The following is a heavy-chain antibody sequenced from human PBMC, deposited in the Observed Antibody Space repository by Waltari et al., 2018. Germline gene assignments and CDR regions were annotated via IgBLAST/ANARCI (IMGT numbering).Heavy chain of an antibody. CDR1: GGSFSGYY. Sequence: QVQLQQWGAGLLKPSETLSLTCAVYGGSFSGYYWSWIRQPPGKGLEWIGEINHSGSTNYNPSLKSRVTISVDTSKNQFSLKLSSVTAADTAVYYCARAWISLILGATDAFDIWGQGTMVTVSS. D-gene: IGHD1-26*01. V-gene: IGHV4-34*01. CDR3: ARAWISLILGATDAFDI. CDR2: INHSGST. J-gene: IGHJ3*02.